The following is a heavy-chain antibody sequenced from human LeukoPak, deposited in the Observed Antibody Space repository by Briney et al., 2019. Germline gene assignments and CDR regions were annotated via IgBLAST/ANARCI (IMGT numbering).Heavy chain of an antibody. CDR2: ISSSGSTI. V-gene: IGHV3-48*03. CDR1: GFTFSSYE. J-gene: IGHJ4*02. Sequence: PGGSLRLSCAASGFTFSSYEMNWVRQAPGKGLEWVSYISSSGSTIYYADSVKGRFTISRDNAKNSLYLQMNSLRAEDTAVYYCARTPGWLVLMGRPLDYWGQGTLVTVPS. CDR3: ARTPGWLVLMGRPLDY. D-gene: IGHD6-19*01.